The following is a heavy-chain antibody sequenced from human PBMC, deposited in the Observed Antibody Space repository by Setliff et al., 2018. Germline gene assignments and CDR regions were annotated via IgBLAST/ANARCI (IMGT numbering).Heavy chain of an antibody. Sequence: GESLTISCKGSGYRFTSYWIGWVRQMPGKGLEWMGLVFPVDSDTRHSPSFQGQVTISADKSISTAYLQWRSLKASDTAMYYCARLGPLDAFDIWGQGTMVTVSS. V-gene: IGHV5-51*01. D-gene: IGHD3-16*01. CDR1: GYRFTSYW. CDR2: VFPVDSDT. CDR3: ARLGPLDAFDI. J-gene: IGHJ3*02.